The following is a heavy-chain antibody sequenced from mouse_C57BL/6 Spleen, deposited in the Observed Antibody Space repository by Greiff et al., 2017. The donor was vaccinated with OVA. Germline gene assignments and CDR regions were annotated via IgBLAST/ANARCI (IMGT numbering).Heavy chain of an antibody. Sequence: EVQLQQSGPELVKPGASVKISCKASGYSFTGYYMNWVKQSPEKSLEWIGEINPSTGGTTYNQKFKAKATLTVDKSSSTAYMQLKSLTSEDSAVYYCARETPWFAYWGQGTLVTVSA. V-gene: IGHV1-42*01. J-gene: IGHJ3*01. CDR2: INPSTGGT. CDR1: GYSFTGYY. CDR3: ARETPWFAY.